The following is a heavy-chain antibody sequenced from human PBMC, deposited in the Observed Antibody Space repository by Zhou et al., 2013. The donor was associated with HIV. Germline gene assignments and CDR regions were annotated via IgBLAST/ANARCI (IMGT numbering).Heavy chain of an antibody. CDR1: GVTFSRYS. CDR3: ARDLLPTTSWTDSYYYGMDV. CDR2: VIPIFGTA. J-gene: IGHJ6*02. V-gene: IGHV1-69*01. D-gene: IGHD2-2*01. Sequence: QVQLVQSGAEVKKPGASVKVSCKALGVTFSRYSISWVRQAPGQGLEWMGGVIPIFGTANYAQKFQGRVTITTDESTSTAYMELSSLRSEDTAVYYCARDLLPTTSWTDSYYYGMDVWGQGPRSPSP.